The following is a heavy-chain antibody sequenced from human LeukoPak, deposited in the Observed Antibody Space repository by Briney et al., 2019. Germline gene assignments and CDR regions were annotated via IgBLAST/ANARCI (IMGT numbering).Heavy chain of an antibody. CDR3: ARVDPDSSSTLEVFDY. Sequence: SETLSLTCTVSGGSISSYYWSWIRQPPGKGLEWIGYIYYSGSTNYNPSLKSRVTISVDTSKDQFSLKLSSVTAADTAGYYCARVDPDSSSTLEVFDYWGQGTLVTVSS. V-gene: IGHV4-59*01. CDR2: IYYSGST. J-gene: IGHJ4*02. D-gene: IGHD6-6*01. CDR1: GGSISSYY.